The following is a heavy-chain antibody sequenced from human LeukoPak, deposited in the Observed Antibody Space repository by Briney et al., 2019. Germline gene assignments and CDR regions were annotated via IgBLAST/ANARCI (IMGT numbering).Heavy chain of an antibody. D-gene: IGHD3-10*01. CDR2: IIPIFGTA. CDR3: ARDLYYYGSGSYSASRDWYFDL. J-gene: IGHJ2*01. Sequence: ASVKVSCKASGGTFSSYAISWVRQAPGQGLEWMGGIIPIFGTANYAQKFQGRVTITADKSTSTAYMELSSLRSEDTAVYYCARDLYYYGSGSYSASRDWYFDLWGRGTLVTVSS. CDR1: GGTFSSYA. V-gene: IGHV1-69*06.